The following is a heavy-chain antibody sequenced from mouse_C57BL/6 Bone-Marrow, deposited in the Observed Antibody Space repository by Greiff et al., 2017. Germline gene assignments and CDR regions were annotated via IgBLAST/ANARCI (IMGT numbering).Heavy chain of an antibody. V-gene: IGHV5-6*01. D-gene: IGHD2-5*01. CDR2: ISSGGSYT. Sequence: EVKLMESGGDLVKPGGSLKLSCAASGFTFSSYGMSWVRQTPDKRLEWVATISSGGSYTYYPDSVKGRFTISRDNAKNTLYLQMSSLKSEDTTMYYCSRFYYSNFYYTMDYWCQGTSVTVSS. J-gene: IGHJ4*01. CDR3: SRFYYSNFYYTMDY. CDR1: GFTFSSYG.